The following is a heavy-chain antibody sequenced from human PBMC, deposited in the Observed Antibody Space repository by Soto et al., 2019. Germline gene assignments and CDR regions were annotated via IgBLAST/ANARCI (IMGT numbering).Heavy chain of an antibody. J-gene: IGHJ6*03. Sequence: GGSLRLSCAASGFTFSSYWMSWVRQAPGKGLEWVANIKQDGSEKYYVDSVKGRFTISRDNAKNSLYLQMNSLRAEDTAVYYCARGLRFLEWLSIPSYYMDVWGKGTTVTVSS. D-gene: IGHD3-3*01. V-gene: IGHV3-7*01. CDR2: IKQDGSEK. CDR3: ARGLRFLEWLSIPSYYMDV. CDR1: GFTFSSYW.